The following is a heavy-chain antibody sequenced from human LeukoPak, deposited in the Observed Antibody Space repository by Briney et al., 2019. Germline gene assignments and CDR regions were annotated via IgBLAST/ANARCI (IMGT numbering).Heavy chain of an antibody. CDR1: GFTFDDYG. CDR2: INWNGGST. D-gene: IGHD2-21*02. J-gene: IGHJ4*02. V-gene: IGHV3-20*04. CDR3: AKAFLSIVVVTAYDY. Sequence: GGSLRLSCAASGFTFDDYGMSWVRQVPGKGLEWVSGINWNGGSTGYADSVKGRFTISRDNSKNTLYLQMNSLRAEDTAVYYCAKAFLSIVVVTAYDYWGQGTLVTVSS.